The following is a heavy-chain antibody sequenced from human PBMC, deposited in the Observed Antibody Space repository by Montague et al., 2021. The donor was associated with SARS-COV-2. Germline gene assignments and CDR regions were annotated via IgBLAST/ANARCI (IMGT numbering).Heavy chain of an antibody. J-gene: IGHJ5*02. CDR3: ARDGCSGGSCYYNWFDP. CDR2: ISYSGST. V-gene: IGHV4-59*01. Sequence: ETLPLTCTVSGGSISSYYWSWIRQPPGKGLEWIGYISYSGSTNYNPSLKSRVTMSVDTFKNHFSLKLNSVTAADTAVYYCARDGCSGGSCYYNWFDPWGQGTLVTVSS. CDR1: GGSISSYY. D-gene: IGHD2-15*01.